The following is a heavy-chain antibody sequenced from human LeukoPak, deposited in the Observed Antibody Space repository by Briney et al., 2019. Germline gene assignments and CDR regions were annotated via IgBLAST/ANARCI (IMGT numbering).Heavy chain of an antibody. V-gene: IGHV3-23*01. J-gene: IGHJ4*02. Sequence: GGSLRLSCAVSGITLSNYGMSWVRQAPGKGLEWVAGISDSGGSTNYADSVKGRFTISRDNPKNTLYLQMNSLRAEDTAVYFCAKRDVVIRVILVGFHKEAYYFDSWGQGALVTVSS. CDR3: AKRDVVIRVILVGFHKEAYYFDS. D-gene: IGHD3-22*01. CDR2: ISDSGGST. CDR1: GITLSNYG.